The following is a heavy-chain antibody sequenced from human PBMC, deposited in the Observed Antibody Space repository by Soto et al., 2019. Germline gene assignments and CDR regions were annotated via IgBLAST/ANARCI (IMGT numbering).Heavy chain of an antibody. CDR1: GFTFSRYW. CDR2: IKQDGSEK. J-gene: IGHJ6*02. CDR3: ARDGSSWYRPYYYGMDV. V-gene: IGHV3-7*05. Sequence: GRSLRLSCAASGFTFSRYWMSWVRQAPGKGLEWVANIKQDGSEKYYVDSVKGRFTISRDNAKNSLYLQMNSLRPEDTAVYYCARDGSSWYRPYYYGMDVWGQGTTVTVPS. D-gene: IGHD6-13*01.